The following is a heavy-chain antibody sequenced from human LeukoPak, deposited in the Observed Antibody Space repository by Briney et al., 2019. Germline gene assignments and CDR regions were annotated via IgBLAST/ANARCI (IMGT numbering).Heavy chain of an antibody. CDR3: ARAQEYYDFWSGDYRGFKRTQNFDY. CDR2: IKEDGTRK. CDR1: GFTFSSHW. J-gene: IGHJ4*02. Sequence: PGGSLRLSCAASGFTFSSHWMTWVRQAPGKGLEWVANIKEDGTRKNYMDSVKGGFTISRDNAKNSLYLQMSGLRAEDTALYYCARAQEYYDFWSGDYRGFKRTQNFDYWGQGTLVTVSS. D-gene: IGHD3-3*01. V-gene: IGHV3-7*03.